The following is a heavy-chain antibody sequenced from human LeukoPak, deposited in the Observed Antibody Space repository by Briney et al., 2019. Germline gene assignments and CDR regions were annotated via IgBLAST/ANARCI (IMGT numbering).Heavy chain of an antibody. CDR2: IYPAGTT. Sequence: PGGSLRLSCAASGFTVSNSYMTWVRQAPGKGLEWVSFIYPAGTTSYADSVKGRFTISRDSSKNTLHLQMNSPRADDTAVYYCAREQAYWFGPWGQGSLVTVSS. J-gene: IGHJ5*02. CDR1: GFTVSNSY. V-gene: IGHV3-53*01. CDR3: AREQAYWFGP.